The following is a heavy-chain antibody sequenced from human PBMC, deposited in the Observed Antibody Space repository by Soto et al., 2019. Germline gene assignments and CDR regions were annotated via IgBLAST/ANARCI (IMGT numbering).Heavy chain of an antibody. CDR2: IYYTGSNNY. CDR3: ARHSSGWYLDR. Sequence: PSETLSLTCTISGGSISGYYWTWVRQSPRMGLEWIGYIYYTGSNNYNYNPSLNSRVTMSVDTSKNQFSLKLTSVTAADTAVYYCARHSSGWYLDRWGQGTLVT. J-gene: IGHJ4*02. V-gene: IGHV4-59*08. D-gene: IGHD6-19*01. CDR1: GGSISGYY.